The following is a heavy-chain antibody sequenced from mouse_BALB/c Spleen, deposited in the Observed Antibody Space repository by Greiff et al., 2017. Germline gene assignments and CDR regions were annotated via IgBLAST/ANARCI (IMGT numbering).Heavy chain of an antibody. CDR2: ISTYYGDA. CDR1: GYTFTDYA. J-gene: IGHJ4*01. D-gene: IGHD2-3*01. CDR3: ARIYDGYYYAMGY. Sequence: QVQLQHSGAELVRPGVSVKISCKGSGYTFTDYAMHWVKQSHAKSLEWIGVISTYYGDASYNQKFKGKATMTVDKSSSTAYMALARLTSEDSAIYYCARIYDGYYYAMGYWGQGTSVTVSS. V-gene: IGHV1S137*01.